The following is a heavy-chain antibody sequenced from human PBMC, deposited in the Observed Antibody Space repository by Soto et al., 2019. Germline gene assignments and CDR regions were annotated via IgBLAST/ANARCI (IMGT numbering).Heavy chain of an antibody. CDR3: ARRLGDYATADYGMDV. D-gene: IGHD4-17*01. Sequence: ASETLSLTCTVSGGSISSYYWSWIRQPPGKGLEWIGYIYYSGSTNYNPSLKSRVTISVDTSKNQFSLKLSSVTAADTAVYYCARRLGDYATADYGMDVWGLGTTVTVSS. V-gene: IGHV4-59*01. J-gene: IGHJ6*02. CDR1: GGSISSYY. CDR2: IYYSGST.